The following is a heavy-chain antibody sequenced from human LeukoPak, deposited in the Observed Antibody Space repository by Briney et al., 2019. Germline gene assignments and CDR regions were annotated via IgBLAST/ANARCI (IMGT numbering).Heavy chain of an antibody. V-gene: IGHV4-59*01. Sequence: SETLSLTCTVSGGSISSYYWSWIRQPPGKGLEWIGYIYYSGSTNYNPSLKSRVTISVDTSKNQFSLKLSSVTAADTAVYYCAGAEGASGWYVVNYWGRGTLVTVSS. D-gene: IGHD6-19*01. CDR1: GGSISSYY. J-gene: IGHJ4*02. CDR2: IYYSGST. CDR3: AGAEGASGWYVVNY.